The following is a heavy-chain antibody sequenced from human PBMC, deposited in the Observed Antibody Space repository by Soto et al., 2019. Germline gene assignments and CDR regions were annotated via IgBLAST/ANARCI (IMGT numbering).Heavy chain of an antibody. CDR2: IVVGSGNT. CDR3: ARILSSGYDLAYAFDI. CDR1: GFTFTSSA. V-gene: IGHV1-58*01. Sequence: SVKVSCKASGFTFTSSAVQWVRQARGQRLEWIGWIVVGSGNTNYAQKFQERVTITRDMSTSTAYMELSSLRSEDTAVYYCARILSSGYDLAYAFDIWGQGTMVTVSS. J-gene: IGHJ3*02. D-gene: IGHD5-12*01.